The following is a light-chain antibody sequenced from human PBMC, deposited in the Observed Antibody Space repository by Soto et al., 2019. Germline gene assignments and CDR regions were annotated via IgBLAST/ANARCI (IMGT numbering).Light chain of an antibody. CDR2: WAS. V-gene: IGKV4-1*01. Sequence: DIVMTQSPDSLAVSLGERATVNYKSSQSVLYSSNNKNYLAWYQQKPGQPPKLLIYWASTRESGVPDRFSGGGSGTDFTLTISSLQAADVAVYYCQQYYSTPQTFGQGTKVEIK. CDR1: QSVLYSSNNKNY. CDR3: QQYYSTPQT. J-gene: IGKJ1*01.